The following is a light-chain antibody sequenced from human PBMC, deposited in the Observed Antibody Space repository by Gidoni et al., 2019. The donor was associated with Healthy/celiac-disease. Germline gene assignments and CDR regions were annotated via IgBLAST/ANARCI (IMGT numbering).Light chain of an antibody. J-gene: IGKJ1*01. V-gene: IGKV3-20*01. CDR2: GAS. CDR1: QSVSSSY. Sequence: EMVLTQSPGTLSLSPGERATLSCRASQSVSSSYLAWYQQKPGQAPGLLIYGASSRATGLPDRFSGSGSGTDFTLTISRLEPEDFAVYYCQQYGSSPWTFGQGTKVEIK. CDR3: QQYGSSPWT.